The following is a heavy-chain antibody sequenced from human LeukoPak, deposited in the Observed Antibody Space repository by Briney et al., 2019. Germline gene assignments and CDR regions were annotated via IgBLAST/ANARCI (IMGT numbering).Heavy chain of an antibody. V-gene: IGHV1-18*01. CDR1: GYIFNSQG. CDR3: ARDHSNWNYAPDF. J-gene: IGHJ4*02. CDR2: ISASNGNT. Sequence: ASVKVSCKASGYIFNSQGMNWVRQAPGQGLQWLGWISASNGNTNYAQKFRDRVTMSTDTSTGTAYLDVRSLTSDDTAVYYCARDHSNWNYAPDFWGQGTLVIVSS. D-gene: IGHD1-7*01.